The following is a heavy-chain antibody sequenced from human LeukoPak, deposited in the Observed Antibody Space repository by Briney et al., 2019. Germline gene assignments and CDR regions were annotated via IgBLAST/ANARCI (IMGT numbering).Heavy chain of an antibody. V-gene: IGHV3-74*01. Sequence: PGGSLRLSCAASGFTFSSYLMHWVRQAPGKGLVWVSRINSDGSSTSYADSVKGRFTISRDNAKNTLYLQMNSLRAEDTAVYYCARDGRIAAAAHWGQGTLVTVSS. CDR1: GFTFSSYL. CDR2: INSDGSST. J-gene: IGHJ4*02. CDR3: ARDGRIAAAAH. D-gene: IGHD6-13*01.